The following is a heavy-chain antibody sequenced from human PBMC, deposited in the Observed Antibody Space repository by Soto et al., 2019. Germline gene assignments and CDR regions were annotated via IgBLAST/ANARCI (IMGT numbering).Heavy chain of an antibody. CDR1: GYTFTGYY. Sequence: QVQLVQSGAEVKKPGASVKVSCKASGYTFTGYYMHWVRQAPGQGLEWMGWINPNSGGANYAQKFQGWVTMTRDTSISTAYMELSRLRSDDTAVYYCARSRLWSPCYCGMDVWGQGTTVTVSS. CDR3: ARSRLWSPCYCGMDV. J-gene: IGHJ6*02. V-gene: IGHV1-2*04. CDR2: INPNSGGA. D-gene: IGHD3-10*01.